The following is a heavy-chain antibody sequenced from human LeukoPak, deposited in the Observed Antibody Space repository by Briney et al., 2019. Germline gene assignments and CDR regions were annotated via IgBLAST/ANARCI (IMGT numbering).Heavy chain of an antibody. Sequence: GGSLRLSCAASGFTFSSYAMSWVSQAPGKGLEWVSTISGSGGSTYYADSVKGRFTISRDNSKNTLYLQMNSLRAEDTAVYYCAKVGLLWFGELRFDPWGQGTLVTVSS. CDR3: AKVGLLWFGELRFDP. D-gene: IGHD3-10*01. CDR1: GFTFSSYA. CDR2: ISGSGGST. V-gene: IGHV3-23*01. J-gene: IGHJ5*02.